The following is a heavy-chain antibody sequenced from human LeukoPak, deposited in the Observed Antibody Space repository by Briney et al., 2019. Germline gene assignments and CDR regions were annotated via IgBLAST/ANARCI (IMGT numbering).Heavy chain of an antibody. CDR3: ARGGLGQWLGPFDY. Sequence: SETLSLTCTVSGGSISSSSYYWGWIRQPPGKGLEWIGSIYYSGSTYYNPSLKSRVTISVDTSKNQFSLKLSSVTAADTAVYYCARGGLGQWLGPFDYWGQGTLVTVSS. V-gene: IGHV4-39*01. CDR2: IYYSGST. J-gene: IGHJ4*02. CDR1: GGSISSSSYY. D-gene: IGHD6-19*01.